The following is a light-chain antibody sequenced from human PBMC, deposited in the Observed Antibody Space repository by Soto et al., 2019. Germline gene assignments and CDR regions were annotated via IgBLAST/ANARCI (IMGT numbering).Light chain of an antibody. CDR2: DVS. J-gene: IGLJ3*02. Sequence: QSALTQPASVSGSPGQSITISCTGTSSDVRGYNYVSWYQQYPGKAPKLMIYDVSNRPSGVSNSFSGSKSGNTASLTISGLQAEDEADYYCNSYTSSSIGVFGGGTKLTVL. CDR3: NSYTSSSIGV. CDR1: SSDVRGYNY. V-gene: IGLV2-14*03.